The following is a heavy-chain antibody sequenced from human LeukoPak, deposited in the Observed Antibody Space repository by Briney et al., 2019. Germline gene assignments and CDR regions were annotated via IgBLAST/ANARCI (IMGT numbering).Heavy chain of an antibody. D-gene: IGHD2-2*02. CDR1: GYSITSGYN. CDR3: VKYFSSTTCYTRAVDY. CDR2: IYHSGSA. V-gene: IGHV4-38-2*02. Sequence: PSETLSLTCTVSGYSITSGYNWAWIRQPPGKVLEWIGSIYHSGSAYYNPSLKSRVTISVDTSKNQFSLKLSSVTAADRAVYYCVKYFSSTTCYTRAVDYWGQGTLVTVSS. J-gene: IGHJ4*02.